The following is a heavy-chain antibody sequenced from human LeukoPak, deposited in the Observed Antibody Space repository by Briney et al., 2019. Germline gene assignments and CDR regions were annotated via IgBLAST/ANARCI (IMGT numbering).Heavy chain of an antibody. CDR3: ARVHGGYSSSWYYFDY. Sequence: ASVKVSCKASGYTFTSYAMNWVRQAPGQGLEWMGWINPNSGGTNYAQKFQGWVTMTRDTSISTAYMELSRLRSDDTAVYYCARVHGGYSSSWYYFDYWGQGTLVTVSS. CDR2: INPNSGGT. V-gene: IGHV1-2*04. D-gene: IGHD6-13*01. J-gene: IGHJ4*02. CDR1: GYTFTSYA.